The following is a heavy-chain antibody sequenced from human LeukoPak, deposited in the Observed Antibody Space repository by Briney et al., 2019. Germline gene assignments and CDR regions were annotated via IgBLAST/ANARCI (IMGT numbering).Heavy chain of an antibody. J-gene: IGHJ4*02. CDR3: ARDTEHLYFVFDY. V-gene: IGHV3-48*03. CDR2: ISRSGSTI. Sequence: QPGGSLRLSCAARGFTFSSFEMNWVRQAPGKGLEWVSYISRSGSTIYYADSVKGRFTISRDNAKNSLYLQMNSLRDEDTAVYYCARDTEHLYFVFDYWGQGTLVTVSS. CDR1: GFTFSSFE. D-gene: IGHD2-2*02.